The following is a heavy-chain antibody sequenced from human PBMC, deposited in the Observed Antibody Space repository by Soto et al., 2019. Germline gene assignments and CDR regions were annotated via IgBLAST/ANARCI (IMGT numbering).Heavy chain of an antibody. Sequence: QVQLQESGPGLVKPSETLSLTCTVSGGSVSSGSYYWSWIRQPPGKGLEWIGYIYYSGSTNYNPSLKSRVTISVDTSKNQFSLKLSSVTAADTAVYYCASAYSSGWYDGFDYWGQGTLVTVSS. V-gene: IGHV4-61*01. J-gene: IGHJ4*02. CDR2: IYYSGST. CDR3: ASAYSSGWYDGFDY. CDR1: GGSVSSGSYY. D-gene: IGHD6-19*01.